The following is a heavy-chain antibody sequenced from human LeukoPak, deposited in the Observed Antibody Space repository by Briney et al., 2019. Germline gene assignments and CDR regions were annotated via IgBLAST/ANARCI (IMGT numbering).Heavy chain of an antibody. CDR1: GGPISSGGYS. J-gene: IGHJ5*02. Sequence: SQTLSLTCAVSGGPISSGGYSWSWIRQPPGKGLEWIGYIYHSGSTYYNPSLKSRVTISVDRSKNQFSLKLSSVTAADTAVYYSAREYSSSCWFDPWGQGTLVTVSS. D-gene: IGHD6-13*01. V-gene: IGHV4-30-2*01. CDR3: AREYSSSCWFDP. CDR2: IYHSGST.